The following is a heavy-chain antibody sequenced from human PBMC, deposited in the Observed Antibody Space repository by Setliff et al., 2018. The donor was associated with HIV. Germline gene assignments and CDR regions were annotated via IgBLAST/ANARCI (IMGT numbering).Heavy chain of an antibody. J-gene: IGHJ6*02. Sequence: GESLKISCKGSGYSFTSYWIGWVRQMPGKGLEWMGIIYPGDSDTRYSPSFQGQVTISADKSISTAYLQWSSLKASDTAMYYCATTPYYYGSAYYYGMDVWGQGTTVTVSS. CDR3: ATTPYYYGSAYYYGMDV. V-gene: IGHV5-51*01. D-gene: IGHD3-10*01. CDR1: GYSFTSYW. CDR2: IYPGDSDT.